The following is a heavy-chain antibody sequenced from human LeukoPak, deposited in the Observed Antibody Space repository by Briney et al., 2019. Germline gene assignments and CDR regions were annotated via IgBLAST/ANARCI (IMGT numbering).Heavy chain of an antibody. CDR3: ARAPLDQLLSDY. J-gene: IGHJ4*02. Sequence: ASVKVSCKASGYTFTGYYMHWVRQAPGQGLEWMGWINPNSGGTNYAQKFQGRVTMTTDTSITTAYMELSSLRSEDTAVYYCARAPLDQLLSDYWGQGTLVTVSS. CDR2: INPNSGGT. D-gene: IGHD2-2*01. CDR1: GYTFTGYY. V-gene: IGHV1-2*02.